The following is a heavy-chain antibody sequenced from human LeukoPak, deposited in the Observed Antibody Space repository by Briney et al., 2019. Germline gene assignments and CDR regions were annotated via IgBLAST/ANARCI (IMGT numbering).Heavy chain of an antibody. CDR1: GGSFSGYY. CDR2: INHSGST. V-gene: IGHV4-34*01. CDR3: ARLRGRVYYGSGSYFQPFDY. D-gene: IGHD3-10*01. J-gene: IGHJ4*02. Sequence: SETLSLTCAVYGGSFSGYYWSWIRQPPGKGLEWIGEINHSGSTNYNPSLKSRVTISVDTSKNQFSLKLSSVTAADTAVYYCARLRGRVYYGSGSYFQPFDYWGQGIMVTVSS.